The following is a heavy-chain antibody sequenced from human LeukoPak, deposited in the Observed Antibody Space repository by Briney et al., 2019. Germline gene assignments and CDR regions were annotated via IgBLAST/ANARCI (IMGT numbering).Heavy chain of an antibody. J-gene: IGHJ6*02. D-gene: IGHD5-18*01. V-gene: IGHV3-30*04. Sequence: GRSLRLSCAASGFTFSSYAMHWVRQAPGKGLEWVAVISYDGSNKYYADSVKGRFTISRDNSKNTLYLQMNSLRAEDTAVYYCARDAEYSYGFKRYYCGMDVWGQGTTVTVSS. CDR2: ISYDGSNK. CDR1: GFTFSSYA. CDR3: ARDAEYSYGFKRYYCGMDV.